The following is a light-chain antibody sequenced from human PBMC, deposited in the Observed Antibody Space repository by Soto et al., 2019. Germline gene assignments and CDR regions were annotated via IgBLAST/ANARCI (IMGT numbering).Light chain of an antibody. Sequence: QSVLTQPASVSGSPGQSIAISCTGTSSDVGGYSYVSWYQQHPGKVPKLIIYDVSNRPSGVSNRFSGSKSGNTASLTISGLQAEDEADYYCSSYTTDSTYVFGAGTKVTVL. J-gene: IGLJ1*01. CDR3: SSYTTDSTYV. V-gene: IGLV2-14*01. CDR2: DVS. CDR1: SSDVGGYSY.